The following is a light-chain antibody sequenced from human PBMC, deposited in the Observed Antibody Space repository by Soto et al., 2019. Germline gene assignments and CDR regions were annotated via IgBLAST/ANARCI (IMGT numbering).Light chain of an antibody. CDR1: SSDVGGYNY. V-gene: IGLV2-11*01. Sequence: QSALTQPRSVSGSPGQSVTISCTGTSSDVGGYNYVSWYQQHPGKAPKLLIYDVSYRPSGVPDRFSGSKSGNTASLTISGLQAEDEADYYCCSYAGIYTRVFGGGTKLTVL. CDR3: CSYAGIYTRV. J-gene: IGLJ3*02. CDR2: DVS.